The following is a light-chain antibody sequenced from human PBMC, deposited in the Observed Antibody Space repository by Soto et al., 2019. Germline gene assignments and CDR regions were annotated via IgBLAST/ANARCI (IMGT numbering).Light chain of an antibody. CDR3: QQYGSSPPRYT. CDR1: QSISSSY. V-gene: IGKV3-20*01. J-gene: IGKJ2*01. CDR2: GTS. Sequence: EIVLTQSPGTLSLSPGERATLSCRTSQSISSSYLAWYQQKPGQAPRLILYGTSTRATGIPDRFSGSGSGTDFTLTISRLATEDFAVYHCQQYGSSPPRYTFGQGNKLEIK.